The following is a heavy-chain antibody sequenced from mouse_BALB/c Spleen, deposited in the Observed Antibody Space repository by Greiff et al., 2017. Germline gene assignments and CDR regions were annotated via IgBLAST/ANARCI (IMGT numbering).Heavy chain of an antibody. CDR3: VRSPSRDAMDY. Sequence: EVQLVESGGGLVQPKGSLKLSCAASGFTFNTYAMNWVRQAPGKGLEWVARIRSKSNNYATYYADSVKDRFTISRDDSQSMLYLQMNNLKTEDTAMYYCVRSPSRDAMDYWGQGTSVTVSS. CDR2: IRSKSNNYAT. V-gene: IGHV10-1*02. CDR1: GFTFNTYA. J-gene: IGHJ4*01.